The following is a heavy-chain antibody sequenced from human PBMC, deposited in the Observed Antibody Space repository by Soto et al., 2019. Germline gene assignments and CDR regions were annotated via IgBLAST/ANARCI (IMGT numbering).Heavy chain of an antibody. V-gene: IGHV1-3*01. CDR3: VRLIGNSWLDS. CDR1: GYTFTSYA. J-gene: IGHJ5*01. CDR2: INAGNGNT. Sequence: ASVKVSCKASGYTFTSYAMHWVRQAPGQRLEWMGWINAGNGNTKYSQKFQGRVTMTTDTSTSTANMELRSLTPDDTAVYYCVRLIGNSWLDSWGQGTLVTVS. D-gene: IGHD3-16*01.